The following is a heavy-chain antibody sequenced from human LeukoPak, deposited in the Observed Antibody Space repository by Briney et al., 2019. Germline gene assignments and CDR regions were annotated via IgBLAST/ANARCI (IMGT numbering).Heavy chain of an antibody. CDR3: ARQRYSDY. D-gene: IGHD1-1*01. CDR1: GFTFSRYW. CDR2: IKEDGSEN. J-gene: IGHJ4*02. Sequence: GGSLRLSCAASGFTFSRYWMTWVRQAPGKGLEWVANIKEDGSENSYVESVKGRFTISRHNAKHSLYLQLNSLRAEDTAVYFCARQRYSDYWGQGTLVTVSS. V-gene: IGHV3-7*01.